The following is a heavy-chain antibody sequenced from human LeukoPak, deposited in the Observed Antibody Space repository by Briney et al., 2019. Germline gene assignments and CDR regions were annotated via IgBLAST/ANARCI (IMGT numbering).Heavy chain of an antibody. V-gene: IGHV4-59*01. J-gene: IGHJ3*01. CDR1: GASINGYY. CDR2: VSHTGTA. Sequence: SETLSLTCSVSGASINGYYWSWIRQTPGKGLEWIGYVSHTGTATNNPSLKSRVTITVDTSKSQCSLKMTSVTAADTAVYYCARDRSGSYYTSGIWGPGTMVTVSS. CDR3: ARDRSGSYYTSGI. D-gene: IGHD1-26*01.